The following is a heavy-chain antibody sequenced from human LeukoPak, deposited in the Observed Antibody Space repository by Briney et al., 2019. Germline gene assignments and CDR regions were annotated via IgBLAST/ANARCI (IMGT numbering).Heavy chain of an antibody. J-gene: IGHJ4*02. CDR3: SIMSFSTSSAAYYFHY. CDR1: GYSFTDYW. Sequence: GESLKISCKGSGYSFTDYWIGWVRQMTGKGLEWMGIIYPGDSDTRYSPSFQGQVTISADKSISTAYLQWSSLKASDTAMYYCSIMSFSTSSAAYYFHYWGQGTLVTVSS. D-gene: IGHD6-6*01. V-gene: IGHV5-51*01. CDR2: IYPGDSDT.